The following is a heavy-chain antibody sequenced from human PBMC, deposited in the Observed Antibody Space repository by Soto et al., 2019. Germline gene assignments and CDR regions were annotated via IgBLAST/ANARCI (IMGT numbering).Heavy chain of an antibody. J-gene: IGHJ4*02. D-gene: IGHD6-19*01. CDR1: GYTFTSYA. CDR3: ARDLRQWLPTR. Sequence: GASVKVSCKASGYTFTSYAMHWVRQAPGQRLEWMGWINAGNGNTKYSQKFQGRVTITRDTSASTAYMELNSLRAEDTAVYYCARDLRQWLPTRWGQGTLVTVSS. V-gene: IGHV1-3*01. CDR2: INAGNGNT.